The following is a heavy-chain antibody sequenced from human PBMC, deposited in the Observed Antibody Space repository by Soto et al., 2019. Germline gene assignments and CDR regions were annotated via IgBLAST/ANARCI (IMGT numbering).Heavy chain of an antibody. CDR3: TRGPRASYTGTGAL. V-gene: IGHV3-74*01. CDR2: ISDDGARI. CDR1: GFAFDQYW. D-gene: IGHD1-1*01. J-gene: IGHJ4*02. Sequence: HPGGSLRLSCVASGFAFDQYWMHWVRQAAGKGLEWVSRISDDGARIDYADFVKGRFTIARDNAKNTLFLQMRILRGEDTAVYYCTRGPRASYTGTGALWGRGALVTVSS.